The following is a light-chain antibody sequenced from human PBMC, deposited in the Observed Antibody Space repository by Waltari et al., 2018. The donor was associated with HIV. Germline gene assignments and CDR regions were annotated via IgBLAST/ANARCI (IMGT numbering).Light chain of an antibody. CDR2: GAS. CDR1: QSVSSSY. CDR3: QQYARSPWT. Sequence: EVVLTPSSCTLSLTPGDRSTLSCRASQSVSSSYLAWYQQKPGQAPRLLIYGASSRATGIPDRFSGSGSGTDFTLTISRLEPEDFAVYYCQQYARSPWTFGQGTKVEIK. V-gene: IGKV3-20*01. J-gene: IGKJ1*01.